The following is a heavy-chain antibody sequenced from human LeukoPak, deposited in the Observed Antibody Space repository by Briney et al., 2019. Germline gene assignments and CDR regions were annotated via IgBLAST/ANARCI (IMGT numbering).Heavy chain of an antibody. Sequence: SETLSLTCTVSGGSISSGDYYWSWIRQPPGKGLEWIGYIYYSGSTYYNPSLKSRVTISVDTSKNQFSLKLSSVTAADAAVYYCASSIAAAGHFEHWGQGTLVTVSS. V-gene: IGHV4-30-4*02. CDR2: IYYSGST. D-gene: IGHD6-13*01. J-gene: IGHJ1*01. CDR1: GGSISSGDYY. CDR3: ASSIAAAGHFEH.